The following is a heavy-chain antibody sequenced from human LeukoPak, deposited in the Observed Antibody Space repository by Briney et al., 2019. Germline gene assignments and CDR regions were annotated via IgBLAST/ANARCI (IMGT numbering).Heavy chain of an antibody. CDR3: AKDIAPTSKSVYFDY. J-gene: IGHJ4*02. V-gene: IGHV3-43*01. Sequence: GGSLRLSCGAWGFTLEVYTMHEVGQAPGKGVEWVYLISWEGRSKYYADYVKGRFTISRDKSKNSLYLKMNTVTAADTALYSCAKDIAPTSKSVYFDYWGQGTLVTVSS. CDR1: GFTLEVYT. D-gene: IGHD2-2*01. CDR2: ISWEGRSK.